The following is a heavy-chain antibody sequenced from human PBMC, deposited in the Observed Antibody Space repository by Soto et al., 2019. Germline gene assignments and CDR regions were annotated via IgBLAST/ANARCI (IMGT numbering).Heavy chain of an antibody. Sequence: PLGGSLRLSCAASGFTFSSYGMHWVRQAPGKGLEWVAVISYDGSNKYYADSVKGRFTISRDNSKNTLYLQMNSLRAEDTAVYYCAKDLYSGYVGMDVWGQGTTVTVSS. CDR3: AKDLYSGYVGMDV. CDR2: ISYDGSNK. V-gene: IGHV3-30*18. J-gene: IGHJ6*02. D-gene: IGHD5-12*01. CDR1: GFTFSSYG.